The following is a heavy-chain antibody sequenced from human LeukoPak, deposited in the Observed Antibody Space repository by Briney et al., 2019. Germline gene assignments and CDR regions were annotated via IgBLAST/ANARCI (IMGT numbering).Heavy chain of an antibody. CDR3: ARDTRGESDY. CDR1: GFTFRTYG. J-gene: IGHJ4*01. Sequence: GGFLRLSCAASGFTFRTYGMNWVRQAPGKGLEWISYINSNSDTVHYSNSVEGRFTISRDNAKNSLYLQMNSLRAEDTAMYYCARDTRGESDYWGHGTLVTVSS. CDR2: INSNSDTV. V-gene: IGHV3-48*04. D-gene: IGHD2-2*01.